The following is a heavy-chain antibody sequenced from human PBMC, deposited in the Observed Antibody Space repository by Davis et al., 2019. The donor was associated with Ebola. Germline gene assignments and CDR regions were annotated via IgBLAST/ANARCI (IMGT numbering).Heavy chain of an antibody. Sequence: SETLSLTCAVYGGSFSGYYWSWIRQPPGKGLEWIGEINHSGSTNYNPSLKSRVTISVDTSKNQFSLKLSPVTAADTAVYYCARDHRYYYDSSGYPSAYWGQGTLVTVSS. CDR2: INHSGST. J-gene: IGHJ4*02. V-gene: IGHV4-34*01. CDR1: GGSFSGYY. D-gene: IGHD3-22*01. CDR3: ARDHRYYYDSSGYPSAY.